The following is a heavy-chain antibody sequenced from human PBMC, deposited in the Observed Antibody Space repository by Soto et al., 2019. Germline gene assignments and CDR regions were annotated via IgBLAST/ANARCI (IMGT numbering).Heavy chain of an antibody. V-gene: IGHV3-15*01. CDR3: TTAHPRGPDY. CDR1: GLTFSDRY. Sequence: EVQLVESGGGLVQPGGSLRLSCAASGLTFSDRYMDWVRQAPGKGLEWVGLIKSKTDGGTIDYPAPVKGRFIISRDDSRNTLYLQMNSLKTEDTAVYYCTTAHPRGPDYWGQGTLVTVSS. J-gene: IGHJ4*02. CDR2: IKSKTDGGTI. D-gene: IGHD5-12*01.